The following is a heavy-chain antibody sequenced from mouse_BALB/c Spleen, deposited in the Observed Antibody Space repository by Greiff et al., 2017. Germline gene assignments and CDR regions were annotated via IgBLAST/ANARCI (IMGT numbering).Heavy chain of an antibody. CDR3: TRGGLPAMDY. D-gene: IGHD2-2*01. J-gene: IGHJ4*01. V-gene: IGHV1-69*02. Sequence: QVQLQQPGAELVRPGASVKLSCKASGYTFTSYWINWVKQRPGQGLEWIGNIYPSDSYTNYNQKFKDKATLTVDKSSSTAYMQLSSPTSEDSAVYYCTRGGLPAMDYWGQGTSVTVSS. CDR1: GYTFTSYW. CDR2: IYPSDSYT.